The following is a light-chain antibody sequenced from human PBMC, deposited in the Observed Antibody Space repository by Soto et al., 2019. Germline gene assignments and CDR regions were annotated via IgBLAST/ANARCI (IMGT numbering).Light chain of an antibody. J-gene: IGKJ1*01. CDR3: QHPNSYSHT. Sequence: DIQLTQSPPTLSASVGDRVTITCRASQSIRYYLAWYQQMPGKAPKLLIYGASSLQSGVPSRFSGSGSGTEFTLTISSLQPDDFATYFCQHPNSYSHTFGQGTKGEIK. V-gene: IGKV1-5*01. CDR1: QSIRYY. CDR2: GAS.